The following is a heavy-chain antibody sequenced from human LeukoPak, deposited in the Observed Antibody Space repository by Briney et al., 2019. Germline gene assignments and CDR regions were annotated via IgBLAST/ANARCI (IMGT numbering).Heavy chain of an antibody. J-gene: IGHJ4*02. CDR1: GFTFSSYS. D-gene: IGHD3-10*01. CDR3: AREVWVGDYFDY. CDR2: ISSSSSYI. Sequence: GGSLRLSCAASGFTFSSYSMNWVRQAPGKGLEWVSSISSSSSYIYYADSVKGRFTISRDNAKNSLYLQMNSLRAEDTAVYYCAREVWVGDYFDYWGQGTLVTVSS. V-gene: IGHV3-21*01.